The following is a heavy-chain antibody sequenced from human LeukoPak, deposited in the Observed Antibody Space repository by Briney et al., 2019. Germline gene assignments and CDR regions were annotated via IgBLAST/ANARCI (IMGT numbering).Heavy chain of an antibody. D-gene: IGHD3-10*01. CDR3: ARAPLVYYGSGSYLDY. CDR1: GGSISSGYYY. CDR2: IYTSGST. J-gene: IGHJ4*02. Sequence: SQTLSLTCTVSGGSISSGYYYWNWIRQPAGKGLEWIGRIYTSGSTNYNPSLNSRVTISVDTSKNQFSLKLSSVTAADTAVYYCARAPLVYYGSGSYLDYWGQGTLITVSS. V-gene: IGHV4-61*02.